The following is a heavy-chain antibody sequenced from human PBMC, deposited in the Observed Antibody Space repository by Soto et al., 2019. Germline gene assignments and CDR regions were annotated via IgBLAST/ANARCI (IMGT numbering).Heavy chain of an antibody. J-gene: IGHJ4*02. Sequence: PSETPSLTCTVCGGSICSYYWSWIRQPPGKGLEWIGYIYYSGSTNYNPSLKSRVTISVDTSKNQFSLKLSSVTAADTAVYYCATSGYPGYFDYWGQGTLVTVSS. CDR1: GGSICSYY. V-gene: IGHV4-59*08. CDR2: IYYSGST. CDR3: ATSGYPGYFDY. D-gene: IGHD5-12*01.